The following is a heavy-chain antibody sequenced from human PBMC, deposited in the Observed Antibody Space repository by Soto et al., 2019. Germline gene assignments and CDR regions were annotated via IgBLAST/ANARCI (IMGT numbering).Heavy chain of an antibody. J-gene: IGHJ6*02. CDR1: GFTFSSYG. CDR2: ISYDGSNK. CDR3: AKDRGSTVTTIYYYYGMDV. V-gene: IGHV3-30*18. D-gene: IGHD4-17*01. Sequence: QVPLVESGGGVVQPGRSLRLSCAASGFTFSSYGMHWVRQAPGKGLEWVAVISYDGSNKYYADSVKGRFTISRDNSKNTLYLQMNSLEAEDTAVYYCAKDRGSTVTTIYYYYGMDVWGQGTTVTVSS.